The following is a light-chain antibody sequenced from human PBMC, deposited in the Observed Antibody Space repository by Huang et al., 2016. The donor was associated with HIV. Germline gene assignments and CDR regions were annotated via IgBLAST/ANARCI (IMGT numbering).Light chain of an antibody. CDR2: DAS. CDR1: QDISNY. CDR3: QQFPGA. Sequence: DIQMTQSPSSLSASVGDRVTITCQASQDISNYLNWYQQKPGKAPKLLIYDASTVETGVPSRFSGSGSGTDFTVTISSLQPEDIATYYCQQFPGAFGGGTKVEIK. V-gene: IGKV1-33*01. J-gene: IGKJ4*01.